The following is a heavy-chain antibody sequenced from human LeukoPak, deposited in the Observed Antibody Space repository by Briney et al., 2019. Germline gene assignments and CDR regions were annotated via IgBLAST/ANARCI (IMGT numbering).Heavy chain of an antibody. CDR3: VRERLYDFWSGFYPIDY. CDR2: ISSSGTSV. V-gene: IGHV3-11*04. J-gene: IGHJ4*02. D-gene: IGHD3-3*01. Sequence: PGGSLRLSXAASGFTFSDYNTNWIRQAPGKGLEWVSYISSSGTSVQYADSVKGRFTISRDNAKNSLYLQMNSLRAEDTAVYYCVRERLYDFWSGFYPIDYWGQGTLVTVSS. CDR1: GFTFSDYN.